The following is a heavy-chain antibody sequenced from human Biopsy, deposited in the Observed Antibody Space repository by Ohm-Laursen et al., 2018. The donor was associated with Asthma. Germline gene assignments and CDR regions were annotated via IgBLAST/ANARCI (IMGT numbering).Heavy chain of an antibody. CDR1: GFSFNSYG. Sequence: SLRLSCAASGFSFNSYGMHWVRQAPGKGLEWVAVMSFDGRQTYYADSVKGRSTISRDNSKNTLYLQMNSLRAEDTAVYYCAKERYYDFWSGYPIWGQGTMVTVSS. J-gene: IGHJ3*02. CDR3: AKERYYDFWSGYPI. CDR2: MSFDGRQT. V-gene: IGHV3-30*18. D-gene: IGHD3-3*01.